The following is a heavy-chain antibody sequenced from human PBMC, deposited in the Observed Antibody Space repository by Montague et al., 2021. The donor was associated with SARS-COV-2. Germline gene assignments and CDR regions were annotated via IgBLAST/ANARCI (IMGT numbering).Heavy chain of an antibody. Sequence: SETLSLTCAVYGGSFSGWYWSWVRQPPGKGLEWIGEINRRGNTIYNPSLKSRVTKSEDTSKSQFSLKLSSVTAADTAVYYCARGVGNILTKYYYYYLDVWGTGTTVTVSS. D-gene: IGHD4-23*01. CDR1: GGSFSGWY. V-gene: IGHV4-34*01. J-gene: IGHJ6*03. CDR2: INRRGNT. CDR3: ARGVGNILTKYYYYYLDV.